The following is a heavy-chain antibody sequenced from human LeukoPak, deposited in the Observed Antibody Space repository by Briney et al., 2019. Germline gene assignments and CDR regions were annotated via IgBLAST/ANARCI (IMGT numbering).Heavy chain of an antibody. CDR1: GFIFNTYA. V-gene: IGHV3-30*04. J-gene: IGHJ5*02. CDR3: ARDSLAARPYNWFDP. CDR2: ISYDGSNK. Sequence: GGSLRLSCVASGFIFNTYAFHWVRQAPGKGLEWVALISYDGSNKYYADSVKGRFTISRDNSKNTLYLQMNSLRAEDTAVYYCARDSLAARPYNWFDPWGQGTLVTVSS. D-gene: IGHD6-6*01.